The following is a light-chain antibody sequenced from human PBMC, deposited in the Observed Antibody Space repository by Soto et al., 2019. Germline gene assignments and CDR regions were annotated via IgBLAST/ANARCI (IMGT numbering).Light chain of an antibody. CDR2: DDS. J-gene: IGKJ5*01. Sequence: IQMTQSPSSLSASVEDRVIITCRASQSISNHLNWYQQKPGKAPRLLIYDDSSLESGVPSRFSGSGSGTEFTLTISGLQPDDFATYFCQQYNSDPITFGQGTRLEIK. CDR3: QQYNSDPIT. V-gene: IGKV1-13*02. CDR1: QSISNH.